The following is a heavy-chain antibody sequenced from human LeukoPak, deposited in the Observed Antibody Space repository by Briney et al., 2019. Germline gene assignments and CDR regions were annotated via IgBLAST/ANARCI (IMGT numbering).Heavy chain of an antibody. J-gene: IGHJ4*02. CDR2: ISSSGSTI. D-gene: IGHD4-17*01. CDR3: ARDFYGDSFYFDY. CDR1: GFTFSDYY. Sequence: KPGGSLRLSCAASGFTFSDYYMSWIRQAPGKGLEWVSHISSSGSTIYYADSVKGRFTISRDNAKNSLYLQMNSLRAEDTAVYYCARDFYGDSFYFDYWGQGTLVTVSS. V-gene: IGHV3-11*04.